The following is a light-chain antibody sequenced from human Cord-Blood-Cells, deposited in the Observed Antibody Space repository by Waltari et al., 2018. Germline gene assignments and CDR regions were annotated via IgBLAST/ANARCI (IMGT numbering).Light chain of an antibody. Sequence: SSELTQDPAVSVALGQTVRITCQAASLRSYYARWYQQKPGQAPVLVIYGKNNRPSGIPDRFSGSSSGNTASLTITGAQAEDEADYYCNSRDSSGNHVVFGGGTKLTVL. CDR2: GKN. J-gene: IGLJ2*01. CDR3: NSRDSSGNHVV. V-gene: IGLV3-19*01. CDR1: SLRSYY.